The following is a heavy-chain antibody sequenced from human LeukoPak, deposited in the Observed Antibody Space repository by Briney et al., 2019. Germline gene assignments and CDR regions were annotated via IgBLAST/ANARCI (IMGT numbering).Heavy chain of an antibody. CDR2: MNPNSGNT. D-gene: IGHD3-16*02. V-gene: IGHV1-8*01. CDR3: ARVYHPIGYYYMDV. J-gene: IGHJ6*03. Sequence: GASVKVSCKASGYTFTRYDINWVRQATGQGLEWMGWMNPNSGNTGYAQKFQGRVTMTTDTSTSTAYMELRSLRSDDTAVYYCARVYHPIGYYYMDVWGKGTTVTVSS. CDR1: GYTFTRYD.